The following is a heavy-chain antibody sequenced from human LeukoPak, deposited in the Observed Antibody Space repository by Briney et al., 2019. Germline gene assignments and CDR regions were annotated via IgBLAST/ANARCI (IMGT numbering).Heavy chain of an antibody. D-gene: IGHD1-26*01. Sequence: GASVKVSCKASGGTFIIYAISWVRQAPGQGLEWMGGIIPIFGTANYAQKFQGRVTITADESTSTAYMELSSLRSEDTAVYYCASEGELAYFDYWGQGTLVTVSS. CDR1: GGTFIIYA. CDR3: ASEGELAYFDY. V-gene: IGHV1-69*01. CDR2: IIPIFGTA. J-gene: IGHJ4*02.